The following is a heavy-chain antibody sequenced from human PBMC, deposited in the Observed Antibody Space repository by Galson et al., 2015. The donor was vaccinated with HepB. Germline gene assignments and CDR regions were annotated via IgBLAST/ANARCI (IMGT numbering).Heavy chain of an antibody. CDR3: ARHPTNIVVVPAAIPNDAFDI. Sequence: QSGAEVKKPGESLRISCKGSGYSFTSYWISWVRQMPGKGLEWMGRIDPSDSYTNYSPSFQGHVTISADKSISTAYLQWSSLKASDTAMYYCARHPTNIVVVPAAIPNDAFDIWGQGTMVTVSS. V-gene: IGHV5-10-1*01. D-gene: IGHD2-2*02. CDR1: GYSFTSYW. CDR2: IDPSDSYT. J-gene: IGHJ3*02.